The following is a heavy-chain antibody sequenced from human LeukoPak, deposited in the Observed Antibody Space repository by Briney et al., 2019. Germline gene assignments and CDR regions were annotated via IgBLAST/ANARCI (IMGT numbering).Heavy chain of an antibody. Sequence: KTSETLSLTCTVSGGSIGSFYWSWIRQPPGKGLEWIAYIYYSGSTNYNPSLKSRVTMSVDTSKNQFSLKLSSVTAADTAVYYCARGPEGSGWYLGFDYWGQGTLVTVSS. D-gene: IGHD6-19*01. V-gene: IGHV4-59*01. CDR1: GGSIGSFY. CDR3: ARGPEGSGWYLGFDY. J-gene: IGHJ4*02. CDR2: IYYSGST.